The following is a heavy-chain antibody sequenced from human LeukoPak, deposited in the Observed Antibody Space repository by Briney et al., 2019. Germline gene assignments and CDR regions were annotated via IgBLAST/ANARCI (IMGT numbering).Heavy chain of an antibody. CDR3: ARGRPSYYYDSSGYLISLSGYFDY. CDR2: INHSGST. Sequence: PSGTLSLTCAVSGGSISSSNWWSWVRQPPGKGLEWIGEINHSGSTNYNPSLKSRVTISVDTSKNQFSLKLSSVTAADTAVYYCARGRPSYYYDSSGYLISLSGYFDYWGQGTLVTVSS. V-gene: IGHV4-4*02. J-gene: IGHJ4*02. D-gene: IGHD3-22*01. CDR1: GGSISSSNW.